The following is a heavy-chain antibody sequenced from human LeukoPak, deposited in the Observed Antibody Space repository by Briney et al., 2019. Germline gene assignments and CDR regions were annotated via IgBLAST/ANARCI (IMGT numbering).Heavy chain of an antibody. V-gene: IGHV3-23*01. J-gene: IGHJ6*03. CDR3: AKDGSWGDYYFYFYMDV. CDR2: ISGSGYYT. Sequence: GGSLGLSCEASGSGFTFGNFGLSWVRQAPGKGLEWFSGISGSGYYTYYADSVKGRFTISRDNSKNTLYIEMNSLRAEDTAVYYCAKDGSWGDYYFYFYMDVWGKGTTVTVSS. CDR1: GSGFTFGNFG. D-gene: IGHD3-16*01.